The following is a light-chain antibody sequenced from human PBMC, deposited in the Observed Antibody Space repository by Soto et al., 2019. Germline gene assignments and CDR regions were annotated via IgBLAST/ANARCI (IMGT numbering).Light chain of an antibody. CDR3: FSYTANDNWV. Sequence: QSALTQPHSVSGSPGQSVTISCTGTNSDVGRYNSVSWYQQLPGKAPQLIISAVRQRPSGVPDRFSGSKSGNTASLTISGLQADDDADYFCFSYTANDNWVFGGGTQLTVL. CDR2: AVR. J-gene: IGLJ7*01. CDR1: NSDVGRYNS. V-gene: IGLV2-11*01.